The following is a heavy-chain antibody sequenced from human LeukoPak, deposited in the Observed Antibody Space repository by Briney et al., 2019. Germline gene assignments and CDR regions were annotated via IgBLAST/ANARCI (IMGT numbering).Heavy chain of an antibody. V-gene: IGHV1-18*01. CDR3: ARDGYTYYDFWSGYYTPFDY. D-gene: IGHD3-3*01. CDR2: ISAYNGNT. CDR1: VYTFTIYG. J-gene: IGHJ4*02. Sequence: GASVTVSCKSSVYTFTIYGISWVRQAPGQGLEWMGWISAYNGNTNYAQKLQGRVTMTTDTSTSTAYMELRSLRSDDTAVYYCARDGYTYYDFWSGYYTPFDYWGQGTLVTVSS.